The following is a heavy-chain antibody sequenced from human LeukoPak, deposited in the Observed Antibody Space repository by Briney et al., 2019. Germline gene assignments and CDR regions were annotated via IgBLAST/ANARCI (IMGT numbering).Heavy chain of an antibody. J-gene: IGHJ4*02. CDR1: GFTFSYYS. CDR2: ISRSSSTI. CDR3: AVDRPRDN. V-gene: IGHV3-48*01. Sequence: PGGSLRHTRVASGFTFSYYSLDWVGQAPGKGLEWVSYISRSSSTIYYADSVKGRFTISRDNAKNSLYLQMNGLRAEDTAVYYCAVDRPRDNWGQGTLVTVSS.